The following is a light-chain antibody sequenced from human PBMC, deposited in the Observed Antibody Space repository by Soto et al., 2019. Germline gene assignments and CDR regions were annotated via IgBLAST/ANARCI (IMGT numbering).Light chain of an antibody. CDR1: QSVLYNSNNKNY. Sequence: DIVMTQSPDSLAVSLGERATINCKSSQSVLYNSNNKNYLAWYQQKPGQPPKLLIYWRSTRESGVPDRLRGRGSGTDFTVTISSLQAEDVAVYYCQPYNSPSTFGQGTKVEIK. J-gene: IGKJ1*01. CDR3: QPYNSPST. V-gene: IGKV4-1*01. CDR2: WRS.